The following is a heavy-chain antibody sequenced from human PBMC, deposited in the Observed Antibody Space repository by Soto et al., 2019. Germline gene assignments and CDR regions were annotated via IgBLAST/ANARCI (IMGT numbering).Heavy chain of an antibody. Sequence: GESLKISCKGSGYSFTNYWIGWVRQMPGKGLEWMGMIYPDESYTKYSPSFQGQVTFSADKSINTAYLQWSSLKASDTAIYYCARLEWLSLAAWFDPWGQGTLVTVSS. CDR3: ARLEWLSLAAWFDP. J-gene: IGHJ5*02. D-gene: IGHD3-3*01. CDR1: GYSFTNYW. CDR2: IYPDESYT. V-gene: IGHV5-51*01.